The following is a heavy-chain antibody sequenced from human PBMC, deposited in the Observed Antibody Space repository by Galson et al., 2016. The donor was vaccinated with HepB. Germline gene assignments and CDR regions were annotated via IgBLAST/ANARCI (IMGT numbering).Heavy chain of an antibody. V-gene: IGHV3-23*01. CDR2: IGGSGDNT. J-gene: IGHJ5*02. CDR1: GLNFSSSA. CDR3: ARMVAGWFDP. D-gene: IGHD6-19*01. Sequence: SLRLSCAASGLNFSSSAMSWVRQAPGKGLEWVSTIGGSGDNTFYADSVKGRFTTSRENSKNTLYVQMNRLRAEDTAIYYCARMVAGWFDPWGQGTLVTVSS.